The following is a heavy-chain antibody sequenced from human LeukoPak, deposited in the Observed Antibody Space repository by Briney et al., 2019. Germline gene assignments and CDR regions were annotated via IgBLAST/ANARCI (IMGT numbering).Heavy chain of an antibody. Sequence: SQTLSLTCAISGDSVSRKSAGWNWIRQSPSRGLEWLGRIYYRSTWYSDFLTSRITISPDTYKNQFSLHLDSVTPEDTAVYYCARGGLVRGSIDSLIAFDFWGQGTMVTVSS. CDR3: ARGGLVRGSIDSLIAFDF. CDR1: GDSVSRKSAG. CDR2: IYYRSTWYS. D-gene: IGHD3-10*01. J-gene: IGHJ3*01. V-gene: IGHV6-1*01.